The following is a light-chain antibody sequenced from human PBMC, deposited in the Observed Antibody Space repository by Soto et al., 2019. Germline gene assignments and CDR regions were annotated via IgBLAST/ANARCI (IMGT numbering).Light chain of an antibody. J-gene: IGLJ1*01. CDR3: SSYAGSNNPYV. CDR1: SGDIGGYDY. V-gene: IGLV2-8*01. CDR2: EVT. Sequence: QSALTQPPSASGSPGQSVTISCTVTSGDIGGYDYVSWYQQHPGKAPKLMIYEVTKRPLGVPDRFSGSKSGNTVSLTVSGLQAEDEADYYCSSYAGSNNPYVFGTGTKLTVL.